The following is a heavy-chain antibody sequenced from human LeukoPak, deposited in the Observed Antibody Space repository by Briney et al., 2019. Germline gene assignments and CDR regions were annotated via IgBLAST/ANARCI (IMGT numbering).Heavy chain of an antibody. Sequence: GGSLRLSCATSGFTFSSYAMSWVRQAPGKGLVWVSRIKSDGSTRYADSVKGRFTISRDNAKNTVSLQMNSLRAEDTGVYYCARAPSEIGGYYPEYFRHWGQGTPVTVSP. CDR3: ARAPSEIGGYYPEYFRH. CDR2: IKSDGST. J-gene: IGHJ1*01. CDR1: GFTFSSYA. D-gene: IGHD3-22*01. V-gene: IGHV3-74*01.